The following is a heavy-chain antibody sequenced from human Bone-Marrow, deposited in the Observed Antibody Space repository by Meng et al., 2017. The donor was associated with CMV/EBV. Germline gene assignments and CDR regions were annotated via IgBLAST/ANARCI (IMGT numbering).Heavy chain of an antibody. D-gene: IGHD3-9*01. CDR3: ARAPGHLLLGYYFDY. CDR1: GFTFSNYW. CDR2: IKQDGSET. Sequence: GESLKISCAASGFTFSNYWMSWVRQAPGKGLEWVANIKQDGSETYYVDSVKGRFTISRDNAKNSLYLQMNSLRAEDAAVYYCARAPGHLLLGYYFDYWGRGSLVTASS. J-gene: IGHJ4*02. V-gene: IGHV3-7*01.